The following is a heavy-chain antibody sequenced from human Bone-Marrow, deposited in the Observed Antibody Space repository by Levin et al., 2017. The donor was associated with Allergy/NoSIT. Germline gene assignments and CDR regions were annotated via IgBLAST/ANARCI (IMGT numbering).Heavy chain of an antibody. D-gene: IGHD2/OR15-2a*01. CDR2: MYYSGST. CDR3: ARHGGYSILSGFDY. J-gene: IGHJ4*02. CDR1: GGSISSSSYY. V-gene: IGHV4-39*01. Sequence: RSQTLSLTCTVSGGSISSSSYYWGWIRQPPGKGLEWIGSMYYSGSTYYNPSLKSRVTISVDTSKNQFSLKLSSVTAADTAVYYCARHGGYSILSGFDYWGQGTLVTVSS.